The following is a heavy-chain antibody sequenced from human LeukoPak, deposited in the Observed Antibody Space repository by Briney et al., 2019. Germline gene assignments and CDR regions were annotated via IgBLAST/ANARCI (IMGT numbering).Heavy chain of an antibody. CDR2: IYLGDSDT. J-gene: IGHJ3*02. CDR1: GYGFPSYW. D-gene: IGHD3-22*01. V-gene: IGHV5-51*01. CDR3: ARRLMYYYDTSGYDVAFDI. Sequence: GESLKISCKGSGYGFPSYWIGWVRQMPGKGLECMGVIYLGDSDTRYSPSFQGQVTISADKSISTAYLQWNSLKASDTAMYYCARRLMYYYDTSGYDVAFDIWGQGTMVTVSS.